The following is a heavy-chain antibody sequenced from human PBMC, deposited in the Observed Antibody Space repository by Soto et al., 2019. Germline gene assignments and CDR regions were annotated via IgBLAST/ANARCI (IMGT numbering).Heavy chain of an antibody. CDR1: GGSFSGYY. J-gene: IGHJ5*02. D-gene: IGHD6-19*01. Sequence: SETLSLTFGVYGGSFSGYYWSWIRQPPGKGLEWIGEINHSGSTNYNPSLKSRVTISVDTSKNQFSLKLSSVTAADTAVYYCAGFSGPPTSSVNWFDPWGQGTLVTVSS. CDR3: AGFSGPPTSSVNWFDP. V-gene: IGHV4-34*01. CDR2: INHSGST.